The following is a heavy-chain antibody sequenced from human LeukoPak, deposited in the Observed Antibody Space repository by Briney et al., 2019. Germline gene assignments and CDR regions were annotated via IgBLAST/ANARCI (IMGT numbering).Heavy chain of an antibody. J-gene: IGHJ4*02. Sequence: ASVKVSCKASGGAFSSYAISWVRQAPGQGLEWMGGIIPIFGTANYAQKFQGRVTITADESTSTAYMELSSLRSEDTAVYYCATQVVREYSGRYTDYWGQGTLVTVSS. V-gene: IGHV1-69*13. CDR3: ATQVVREYSGRYTDY. CDR2: IIPIFGTA. D-gene: IGHD1-26*01. CDR1: GGAFSSYA.